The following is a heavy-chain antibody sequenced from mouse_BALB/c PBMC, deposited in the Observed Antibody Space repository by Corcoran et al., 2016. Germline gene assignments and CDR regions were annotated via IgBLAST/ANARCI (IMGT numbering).Heavy chain of an antibody. CDR2: IDPANGNT. CDR1: GFNIKDTY. V-gene: IGHV14-3*02. J-gene: IGHJ2*01. CDR3: ARSGGGYYWVDY. D-gene: IGHD2-3*01. Sequence: EVQLQQSGAELVTPGAPVKLSCTASGFNIKDTYKHGVKKRPEQGMEWIGRIDPANGNTKYDPKFKGKATITADTSSNTAYLQLSSLTSEDTAVYYCARSGGGYYWVDYWGQGTTLTVSS.